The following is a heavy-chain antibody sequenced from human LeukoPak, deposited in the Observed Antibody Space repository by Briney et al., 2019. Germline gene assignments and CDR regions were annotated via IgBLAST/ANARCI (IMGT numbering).Heavy chain of an antibody. Sequence: PGGSLRLSCAASGFTVSSNYMSWVRQAPGKGLEWVSVIYSGGSTYYADSVKGRFTISRDNSKNTLYLQMNSLRAEDTAVYYCARQRDSSGWSDFDYWGQGTLVTVSS. V-gene: IGHV3-53*01. D-gene: IGHD6-19*01. CDR2: IYSGGST. J-gene: IGHJ4*02. CDR3: ARQRDSSGWSDFDY. CDR1: GFTVSSNY.